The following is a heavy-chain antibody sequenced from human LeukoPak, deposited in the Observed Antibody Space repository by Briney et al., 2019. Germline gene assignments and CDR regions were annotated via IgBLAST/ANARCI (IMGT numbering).Heavy chain of an antibody. CDR2: ISYDGSNK. J-gene: IGHJ4*02. V-gene: IGHV3-30*04. CDR1: GFTFSSYA. Sequence: GRSPRLSCAASGFTFSSYAMHWVRQAPGKGLEWVAVISYDGSNKYYADSVKGRFTISRDNSKNTLYLQMNSLRAEDTAVYYCARDLVPGGFDYWGQGTLVTVSS. D-gene: IGHD2-8*02. CDR3: ARDLVPGGFDY.